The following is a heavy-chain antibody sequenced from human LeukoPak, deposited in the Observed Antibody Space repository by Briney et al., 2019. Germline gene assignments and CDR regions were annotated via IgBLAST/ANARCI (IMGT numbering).Heavy chain of an antibody. CDR1: GFTFSNYW. D-gene: IGHD3-9*01. V-gene: IGHV3-74*01. CDR3: VRDWDHFDFDS. J-gene: IGHJ5*01. Sequence: GGSLRLSCAASGFTFSNYWMHWVRQAPGNGLVWVSRIKGDGSHTIYADSVKGRFTISRDNAKNTLYLQMRSLRAEDTAVYYCVRDWDHFDFDSWGQGTLVTVSS. CDR2: IKGDGSHT.